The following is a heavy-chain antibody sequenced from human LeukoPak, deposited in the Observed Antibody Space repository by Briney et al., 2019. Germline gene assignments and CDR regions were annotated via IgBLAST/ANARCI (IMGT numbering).Heavy chain of an antibody. D-gene: IGHD2-2*01. CDR2: MNPNSGNT. CDR3: ASQLRSDYYYYGMDV. V-gene: IGHV1-8*01. CDR1: GYSFTSCD. Sequence: ASVKVSCRASGYSFTSCDINWVRQATGQGLEWMGWMNPNSGNTGYAQKFQGRVTMTRNTSISTAYMELSSLRSEDTAVYYCASQLRSDYYYYGMDVWGQGTTVTVSS. J-gene: IGHJ6*02.